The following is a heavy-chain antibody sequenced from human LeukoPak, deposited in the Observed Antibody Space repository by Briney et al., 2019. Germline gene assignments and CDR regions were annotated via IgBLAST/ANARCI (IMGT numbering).Heavy chain of an antibody. CDR3: VTALTRDSSGWYVIDY. CDR2: IYYSGST. V-gene: IGHV4-39*01. J-gene: IGHJ4*02. D-gene: IGHD6-19*01. Sequence: PSETLSLTCTVSGGPTSTSSTHWGWVRQPPGKGLEWIGSIYYSGSTYYSPSLKSRVTISVDTSKTQFSLLLTSVTAADTAVYYCVTALTRDSSGWYVIDYWGQGTLVTVSS. CDR1: GGPTSTSSTH.